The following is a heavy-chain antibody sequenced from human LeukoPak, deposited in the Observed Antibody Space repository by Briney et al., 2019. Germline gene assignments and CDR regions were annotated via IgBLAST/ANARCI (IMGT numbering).Heavy chain of an antibody. CDR2: IYSGGST. J-gene: IGHJ6*03. V-gene: IGHV3-66*01. D-gene: IGHD3-10*01. CDR1: GFTFSSYS. CDR3: ARGGVMVRGVIIHYYYYYMDV. Sequence: GGSLRLSCAASGFTFSSYSMNWVRQAPGKGLEWVSVIYSGGSTYYADSVKGRFTISRDNSKNTLYLQMNSLRAEDTAVYYCARGGVMVRGVIIHYYYYYMDVWGKGTTVTISS.